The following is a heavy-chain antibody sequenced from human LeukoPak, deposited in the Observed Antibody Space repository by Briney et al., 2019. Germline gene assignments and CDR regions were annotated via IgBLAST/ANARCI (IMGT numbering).Heavy chain of an antibody. CDR2: MNPNSGNT. J-gene: IGHJ5*02. Sequence: ASVKVSCKASGYTFTSYDINWVRQATGQGLEWMGWMNPNSGNTGYAQKFQGRVTITRNTSISTAYMELSSLRSEDTAVYYCAKPPRFPMFRGVIYCSAPWGQGPLVTFSP. CDR3: AKPPRFPMFRGVIYCSAP. V-gene: IGHV1-8*03. CDR1: GYTFTSYD. D-gene: IGHD3-10*01.